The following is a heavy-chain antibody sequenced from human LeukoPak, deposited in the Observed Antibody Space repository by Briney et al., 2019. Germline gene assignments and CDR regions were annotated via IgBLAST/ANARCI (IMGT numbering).Heavy chain of an antibody. V-gene: IGHV4-59*01. CDR1: GGSISGYD. D-gene: IGHD6-13*01. CDR3: AREGVVATGSFDY. J-gene: IGHJ4*02. CDR2: IHYSGNT. Sequence: SETLSLTGTVLGGSISGYDWNWIRKPPGKGLEWIGYIHYSGNTDYNPFVKSRVTMSVDTSKNQFSLKLTSVTAADTAVYYCAREGVVATGSFDYWGQGTLVTVSS.